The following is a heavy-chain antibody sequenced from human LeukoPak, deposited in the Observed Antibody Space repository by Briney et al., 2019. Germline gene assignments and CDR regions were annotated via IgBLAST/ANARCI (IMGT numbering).Heavy chain of an antibody. CDR1: GFTFDDYA. Sequence: PGGSLRLSCAASGFTFDDYAMHWVRQAPGKGLEWVSGISWNSGSIGYADSVKGRFTISRDNAKNSLYLQMNSLRAEDTALYYCAKERYSYSYGGWDPFDYWGQGTLVTVSS. CDR2: ISWNSGSI. D-gene: IGHD5-18*01. V-gene: IGHV3-9*01. CDR3: AKERYSYSYGGWDPFDY. J-gene: IGHJ4*02.